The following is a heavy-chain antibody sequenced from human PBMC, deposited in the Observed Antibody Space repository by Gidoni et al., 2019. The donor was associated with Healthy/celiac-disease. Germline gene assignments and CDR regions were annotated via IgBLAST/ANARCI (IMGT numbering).Heavy chain of an antibody. Sequence: EVQLVESGGGLVKPGGSLSLSCAASGFTFSSYSMNWVRQAPGKGLEWVSSISSSSSYIYYADSVKGRFTISRDNAKNSLYLQMNSLRAEDTAVYYCARSYYDFWSGYAHWFDPWGQGTLVTVSS. CDR2: ISSSSSYI. D-gene: IGHD3-3*01. CDR3: ARSYYDFWSGYAHWFDP. CDR1: GFTFSSYS. V-gene: IGHV3-21*01. J-gene: IGHJ5*02.